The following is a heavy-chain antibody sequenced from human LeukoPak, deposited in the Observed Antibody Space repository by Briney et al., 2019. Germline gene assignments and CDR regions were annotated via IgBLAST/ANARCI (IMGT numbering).Heavy chain of an antibody. Sequence: PSETLSLTCTVSGGSISSYYWSWIRQPPGKGLEWIGYIYYSGSTNYNPSLKSRVTISVDTSKNQFSLKLSSVTAADTAVYYCARVCNFCGGDWYWYFDLWGRGTLVTVS. J-gene: IGHJ2*01. CDR3: ARVCNFCGGDWYWYFDL. D-gene: IGHD2-21*01. CDR2: IYYSGST. V-gene: IGHV4-59*01. CDR1: GGSISSYY.